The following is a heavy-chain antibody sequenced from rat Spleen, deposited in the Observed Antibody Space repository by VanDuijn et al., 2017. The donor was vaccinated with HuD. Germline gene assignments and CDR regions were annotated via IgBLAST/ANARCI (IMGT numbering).Heavy chain of an antibody. Sequence: EVQLVESGGGLVQPGRSLKLSCVASGFTFSNYYMAWVRQAPTKGLEWVASINYDGSSTYYRDSVKGRFTLSRDNAESSLYLQMDSLRSEDTATYYCAREADIPFHYFDYWGQGVMVTVSS. J-gene: IGHJ2*01. CDR2: INYDGSST. D-gene: IGHD2-3*01. CDR1: GFTFSNYY. CDR3: AREADIPFHYFDY. V-gene: IGHV5-20*01.